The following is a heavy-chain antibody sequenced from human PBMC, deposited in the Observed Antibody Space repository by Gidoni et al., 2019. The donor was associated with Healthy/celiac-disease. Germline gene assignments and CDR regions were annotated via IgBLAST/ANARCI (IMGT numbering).Heavy chain of an antibody. D-gene: IGHD6-19*01. CDR2: ISWNSGSI. Sequence: EVQLVESGGGLVQPGRSLRLSCAASGFPFDDYAVHWVRQAPGKGLEWVSGISWNSGSIGYADSVKGRFTISRDNAKNSLYLQMNSLRAEDTALYYCAKDPGSGYSSGWYPYYFDYWGQGTLVTVSS. CDR1: GFPFDDYA. J-gene: IGHJ4*02. CDR3: AKDPGSGYSSGWYPYYFDY. V-gene: IGHV3-9*01.